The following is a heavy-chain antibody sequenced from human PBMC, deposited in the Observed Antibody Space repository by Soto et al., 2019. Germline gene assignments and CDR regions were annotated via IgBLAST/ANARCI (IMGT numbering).Heavy chain of an antibody. V-gene: IGHV3-33*01. CDR3: ARGEGFFETIPHDY. D-gene: IGHD3-3*01. CDR1: GFTFSSYG. Sequence: GGSLRLSCAASGFTFSSYGMHWVRQAPGKGLEWVAVIWYDGSNKYYADSVKGRFTISRDNSKNTLYLQMNSLRAEDTAVYYCARGEGFFETIPHDYWGQGTLVTVSS. CDR2: IWYDGSNK. J-gene: IGHJ4*02.